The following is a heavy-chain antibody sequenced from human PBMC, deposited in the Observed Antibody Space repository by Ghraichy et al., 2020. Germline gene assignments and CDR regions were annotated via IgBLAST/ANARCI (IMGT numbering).Heavy chain of an antibody. D-gene: IGHD3-22*01. Sequence: SQTLSLTCAVSGGSISSGGYSWSWIRQPPGKGLEWIGYIYHSGSTYYNPSLKSRVTISVDRSKNQFSLKLSSVTAADTAVYYCARGYYDSSGYYQQYYFDYWGQGTLVTVSS. CDR1: GGSISSGGYS. CDR2: IYHSGST. V-gene: IGHV4-30-2*01. J-gene: IGHJ4*02. CDR3: ARGYYDSSGYYQQYYFDY.